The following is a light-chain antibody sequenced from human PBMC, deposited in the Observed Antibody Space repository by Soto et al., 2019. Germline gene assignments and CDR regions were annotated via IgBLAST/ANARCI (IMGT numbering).Light chain of an antibody. CDR3: SSYSSTTTREV. CDR1: SSDVGGYNF. V-gene: IGLV2-14*01. Sequence: QSALTQPASVSGSPGQSITISCTGTSSDVGGYNFVSWYQHHPGTPPKLIIYEVIHRPSGVSNRFSGSKSVITASLTISGLQVEDEADYFCSSYSSTTTREVFGTGTKVTVL. CDR2: EVI. J-gene: IGLJ1*01.